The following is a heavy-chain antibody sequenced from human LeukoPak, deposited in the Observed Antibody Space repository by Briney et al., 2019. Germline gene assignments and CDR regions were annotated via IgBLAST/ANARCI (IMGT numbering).Heavy chain of an antibody. D-gene: IGHD3-10*01. J-gene: IGHJ4*02. Sequence: PGGSLRLSCAASGFTVSSNYMSWVRQAPGKGLERVSIIYSGGSTFYADSVKGRFTISKDISQNTLFLQMNSLRPEDTAVYYCARAAHRGFSFDYWGQGTLVTVSS. CDR2: IYSGGST. CDR1: GFTVSSNY. CDR3: ARAAHRGFSFDY. V-gene: IGHV3-53*05.